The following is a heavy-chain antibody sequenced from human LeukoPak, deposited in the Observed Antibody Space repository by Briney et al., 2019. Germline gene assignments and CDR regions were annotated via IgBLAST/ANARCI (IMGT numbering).Heavy chain of an antibody. CDR2: IYYSGST. CDR1: GGSISSSSYY. Sequence: PSETLSLTCTVSGGSISSSSYYWGWLRQPPGQGLEWIGSIYYSGSTYYNPSLKSRVTISVDTSKNQFSLKLSSVTAADTAVYYCARRMVRGTIDYWGQGTLVTVSS. V-gene: IGHV4-39*01. D-gene: IGHD3-10*01. CDR3: ARRMVRGTIDY. J-gene: IGHJ4*02.